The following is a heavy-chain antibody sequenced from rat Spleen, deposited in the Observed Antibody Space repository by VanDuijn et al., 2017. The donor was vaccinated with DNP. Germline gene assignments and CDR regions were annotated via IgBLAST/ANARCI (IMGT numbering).Heavy chain of an antibody. Sequence: ELQLVESGGGLVQPGRSMKLSCAASGFSFSYSDMAWVRQAPKKGLEWVATISPSGSRTYYPDSVKGRFTISRDNAKSSLYLQMSSLKSEDTATYYCARHLVGSYYYPDYWGQGVMVIFSS. CDR2: ISPSGSRT. J-gene: IGHJ2*01. CDR1: GFSFSYSD. CDR3: ARHLVGSYYYPDY. D-gene: IGHD1-12*02. V-gene: IGHV5-25*01.